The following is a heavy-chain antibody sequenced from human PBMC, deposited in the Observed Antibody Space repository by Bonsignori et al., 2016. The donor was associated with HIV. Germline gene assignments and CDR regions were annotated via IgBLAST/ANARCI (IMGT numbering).Heavy chain of an antibody. CDR3: ARGVGDWGAFDI. CDR2: IYYSGST. Sequence: WIRQPPGKGLEWIGYIYYSGSTNYNPSLKSRVTISVDTSKNQFSLKLSSVTAADTAVYYCARGVGDWGAFDIWGQGTMVTVSS. D-gene: IGHD1-26*01. V-gene: IGHV4-59*01. J-gene: IGHJ3*02.